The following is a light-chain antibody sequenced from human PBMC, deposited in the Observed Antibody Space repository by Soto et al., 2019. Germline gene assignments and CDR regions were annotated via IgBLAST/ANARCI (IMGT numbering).Light chain of an antibody. CDR1: SSDVGGYNY. V-gene: IGLV2-8*01. CDR2: EVS. CDR3: SSYAGSNNVV. J-gene: IGLJ2*01. Sequence: QSVLSQPPSASGSPEQSVTISCTGTSSDVGGYNYVSWYQQHPGKAPKLMIYEVSKRPSGVPDRFSGSKSGNTASLTVSGLQAEDDSDYYCSSYAGSNNVVFGGGTKLTVL.